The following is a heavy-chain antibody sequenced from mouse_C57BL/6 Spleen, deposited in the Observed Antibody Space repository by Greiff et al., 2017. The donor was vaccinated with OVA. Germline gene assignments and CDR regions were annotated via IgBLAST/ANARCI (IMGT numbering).Heavy chain of an antibody. J-gene: IGHJ3*01. CDR1: GYAFSSYW. CDR3: ARYDGYYPAWFAY. CDR2: IYPGDGDT. V-gene: IGHV1-80*01. Sequence: LQQSGASVKISCKASGYAFSSYWMNWVKQRPGKGLEWIGQIYPGDGDTNYNGKFKGKATLTADKSSSTAYMQLSSLTSEDSAVYFCARYDGYYPAWFAYWGQGTLVTVSA. D-gene: IGHD2-3*01.